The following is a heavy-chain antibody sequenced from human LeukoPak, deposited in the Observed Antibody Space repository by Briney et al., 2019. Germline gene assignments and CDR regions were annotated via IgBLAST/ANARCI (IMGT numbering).Heavy chain of an antibody. CDR2: INHSGST. J-gene: IGHJ4*01. V-gene: IGHV4-34*01. CDR1: GGSFSGYC. Sequence: SETLSLTCSVYGGSFSGYCWSWTRQPPGKGLEWIGEINHSGSTNYNPSLKTRVTISLDRSKDQFSLKLTSVTAADTAVYYCTRGKPETVFDSWGRGTLVTVSS. CDR3: TRGKPETVFDS.